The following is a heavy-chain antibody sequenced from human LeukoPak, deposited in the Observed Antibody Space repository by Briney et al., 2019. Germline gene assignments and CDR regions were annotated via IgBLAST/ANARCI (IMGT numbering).Heavy chain of an antibody. D-gene: IGHD3-22*01. CDR3: ARGGSRIVVENWFDP. V-gene: IGHV1-69*01. J-gene: IGHJ5*02. Sequence: ASVKVSCKASGGTFSSYAISWVRQAPGQGLEWMGGIIPIFGTANYAQKFQGRVTITADESTGTAYMELSSLRSEDTAVYYCARGGSRIVVENWFDPWGQGTLVTVSS. CDR2: IIPIFGTA. CDR1: GGTFSSYA.